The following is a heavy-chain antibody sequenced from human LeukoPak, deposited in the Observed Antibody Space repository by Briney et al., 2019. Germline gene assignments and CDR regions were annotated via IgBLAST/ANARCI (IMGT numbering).Heavy chain of an antibody. D-gene: IGHD2-21*01. CDR2: IYSGGST. CDR3: AREGEAPLGAFDI. V-gene: IGHV3-66*01. J-gene: IGHJ3*02. Sequence: GGSLRLSCAASGFTVSSNYMSWVRQAPGKGLEWVSVIYSGGSTYYADSVKGRFTISRDNSKNTLYLQMSSLRAEDTAVYYCAREGEAPLGAFDIWGQGTMVTVSS. CDR1: GFTVSSNY.